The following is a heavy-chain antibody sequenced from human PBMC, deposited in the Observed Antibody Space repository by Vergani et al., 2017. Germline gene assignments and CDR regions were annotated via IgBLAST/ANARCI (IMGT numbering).Heavy chain of an antibody. Sequence: EVQLLESGGGLVQPGGLLRLICAASEFTFSNYAMNWVRQATGKGLEWVAFIRNKAYGGTTEYAASVKGRFTISRDDSKRLAYLQLSGLKTEDTAVYFCSRGRGYSFGYSDYWGQGTLVTVSS. CDR1: EFTFSNYA. J-gene: IGHJ4*02. D-gene: IGHD5-18*01. CDR3: SRGRGYSFGYSDY. CDR2: IRNKAYGGTT. V-gene: IGHV3-49*04.